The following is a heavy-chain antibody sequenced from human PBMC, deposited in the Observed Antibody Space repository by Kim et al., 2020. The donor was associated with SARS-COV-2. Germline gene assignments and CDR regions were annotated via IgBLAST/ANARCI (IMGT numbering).Heavy chain of an antibody. CDR1: GFTFSSYA. Sequence: GGSLRLSCAASGFTFSSYAMSWVRQAPGKGLEWVSAISGSGGSTYYADSVKGRFTISRDNSKNTLYLQMNSLRAEDTAVYYCAIRGGGYYGSYYGMDVWGQGTTVTVSS. CDR3: AIRGGGYYGSYYGMDV. CDR2: ISGSGGST. J-gene: IGHJ6*02. D-gene: IGHD3-10*01. V-gene: IGHV3-23*01.